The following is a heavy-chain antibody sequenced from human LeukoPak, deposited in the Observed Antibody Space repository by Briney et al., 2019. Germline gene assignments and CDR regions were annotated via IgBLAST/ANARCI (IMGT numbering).Heavy chain of an antibody. CDR3: ARDLSSRGWFDS. Sequence: GGSLRLSCAASGFTASSNYISWVRQAPGKGLEWVSVIYSGGSTYYADSVKGRFAISRDNSKNTLYLQMNSLRAEDPAVYYCARDLSSRGWFDSWGQGTLVTVSS. V-gene: IGHV3-53*01. CDR1: GFTASSNY. J-gene: IGHJ5*01. CDR2: IYSGGST.